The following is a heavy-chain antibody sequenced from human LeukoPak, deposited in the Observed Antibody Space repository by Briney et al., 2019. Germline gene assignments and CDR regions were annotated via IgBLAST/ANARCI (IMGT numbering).Heavy chain of an antibody. V-gene: IGHV3-33*06. D-gene: IGHD3-9*01. CDR2: IWYDGSNK. J-gene: IGHJ6*02. CDR3: AKDGPSNYDILTGYYPFSYGMDV. Sequence: PGRSLRLSCAASGFTFSSYGMQWVRQAPGKGLEWVAVIWYDGSNKYYADSVKGRFTISRDNSKNTLYLQMNSLRAEDTALYYCAKDGPSNYDILTGYYPFSYGMDVWGQGTTVTVSS. CDR1: GFTFSSYG.